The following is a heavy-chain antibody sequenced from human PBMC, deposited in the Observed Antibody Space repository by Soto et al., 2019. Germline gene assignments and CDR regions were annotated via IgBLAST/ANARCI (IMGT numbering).Heavy chain of an antibody. CDR3: ARVVRFLEWLPPSYDYYYMDV. CDR2: INAGTGNT. V-gene: IGHV1-3*01. CDR1: GYMLATYA. J-gene: IGHJ6*03. D-gene: IGHD3-3*01. Sequence: GAAAKVSCEESGYMLATYASYSVRQYPGQRLEWMGWINAGTGNTRYSEKFQGRVTITRDTSVSTGYMELSRLRSDDTAVYYCARVVRFLEWLPPSYDYYYMDVWGKGTTVTVSS.